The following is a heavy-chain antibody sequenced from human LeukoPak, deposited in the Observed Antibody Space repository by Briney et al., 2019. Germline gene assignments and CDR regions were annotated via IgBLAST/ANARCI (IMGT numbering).Heavy chain of an antibody. CDR3: AKHLGGSSQYFQH. V-gene: IGHV3-23*01. D-gene: IGHD6-13*01. Sequence: GGSLRLSCVASGFSLSSYWMSWVRQAPGKGLEWVSTITGSGGSTFYADSVKGRFTVSRDNSKSTLYLQMNSLRVEDTALYYCAKHLGGSSQYFQHWGQGTLVTVSS. CDR2: ITGSGGST. CDR1: GFSLSSYW. J-gene: IGHJ1*01.